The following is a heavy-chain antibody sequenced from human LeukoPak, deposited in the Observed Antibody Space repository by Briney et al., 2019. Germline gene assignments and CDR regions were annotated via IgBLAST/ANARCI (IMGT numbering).Heavy chain of an antibody. D-gene: IGHD3-22*01. CDR2: INPNSGGT. CDR3: ARANFPYYYDSNGLNAFNI. CDR1: GYTFTSYY. Sequence: ASVKVSCKASGYTFTSYYIHWVRQAPGQGLEWMGWINPNSGGTNYAQKFQGRVPMTRDTSISTAYMELSRLRSDDTAVYYCARANFPYYYDSNGLNAFNIWGQGTMVTVSS. V-gene: IGHV1-2*02. J-gene: IGHJ3*02.